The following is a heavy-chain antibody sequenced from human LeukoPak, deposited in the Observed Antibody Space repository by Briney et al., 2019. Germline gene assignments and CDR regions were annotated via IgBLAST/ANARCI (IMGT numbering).Heavy chain of an antibody. D-gene: IGHD5-12*01. CDR3: VGGYDYSN. CDR2: IYYSGST. J-gene: IGHJ4*02. CDR1: GGFISSGGYS. Sequence: SETLSLTCAVSGGFISSGGYSWSWIRQPPGKGLEWIGYIYYSGSTYYNPSLKSRVTISVDTSENRFSLKLSSVTAADTAVYYCVGGYDYSNWGQGTLVTVSS. V-gene: IGHV4-30-4*07.